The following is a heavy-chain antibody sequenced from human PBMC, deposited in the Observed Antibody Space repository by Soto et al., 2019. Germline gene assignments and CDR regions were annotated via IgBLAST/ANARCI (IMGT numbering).Heavy chain of an antibody. J-gene: IGHJ5*02. CDR3: ARDITPMVRGVIINNPYNWFDP. CDR2: IIPIFGTA. Sequence: QVQLVQSGAEVKKPGSSVKVSCKASGGTFSSYAISWVRQAPGQGLEWMGGIIPIFGTANYAQKFQGRVTITADESTSKAYMELSSLRSEDTAVYYCARDITPMVRGVIINNPYNWFDPWGQGTLVTVSS. D-gene: IGHD3-10*01. V-gene: IGHV1-69*01. CDR1: GGTFSSYA.